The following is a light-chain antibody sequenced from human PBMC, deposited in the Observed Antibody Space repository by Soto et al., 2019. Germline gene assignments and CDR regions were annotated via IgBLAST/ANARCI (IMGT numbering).Light chain of an antibody. CDR3: SSYTSSNTLEV. CDR2: EVG. Sequence: QSALTQPASVSGSPGQSITLSCTGTSSDVGGYNYVSWYQHHPGKAPKLMIYEVGNRPSGVSHRFSGSKSGNTASLTISGLQAEDEADYYCSSYTSSNTLEVFGVGTKLTVL. J-gene: IGLJ1*01. CDR1: SSDVGGYNY. V-gene: IGLV2-14*01.